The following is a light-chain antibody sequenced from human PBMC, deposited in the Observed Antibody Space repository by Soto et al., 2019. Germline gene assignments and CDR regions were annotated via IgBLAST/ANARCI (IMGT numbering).Light chain of an antibody. CDR3: AAWDDSLNSVI. Sequence: QSVLTQPPSASGTPGQRVTISCSGSSSNIGSNTVNWYQQLPGTAPKLLIYNNTQRPSGVPDRFSASKSGTSASLAISGLQSEDEADYYCAAWDDSLNSVIFGGGTKLTVL. CDR2: NNT. CDR1: SSNIGSNT. V-gene: IGLV1-44*01. J-gene: IGLJ2*01.